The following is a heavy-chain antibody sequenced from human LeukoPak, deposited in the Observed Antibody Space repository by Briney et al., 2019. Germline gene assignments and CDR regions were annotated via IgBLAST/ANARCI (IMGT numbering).Heavy chain of an antibody. D-gene: IGHD2-15*01. CDR3: ARDFGGYCSGGSCYSSWSDY. V-gene: IGHV3-30*04. CDR2: LSFDASGT. Sequence: GGSLRLSCLVSELNFKTHAMHWVRQAPGKGLEWVAGLSFDASGTNYADSVKGRFTISRDNAQNSLYLQMNSLRAEDTAVYYCARDFGGYCSGGSCYSSWSDYWGQGTLVTVSS. CDR1: ELNFKTHA. J-gene: IGHJ4*02.